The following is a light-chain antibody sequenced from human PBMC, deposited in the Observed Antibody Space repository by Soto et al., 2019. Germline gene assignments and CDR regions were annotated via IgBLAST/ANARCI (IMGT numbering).Light chain of an antibody. V-gene: IGKV3-15*01. CDR1: QSLNRD. J-gene: IGKJ1*01. Sequence: ILLTQSPSTLSRSPGERATLSWGASQSLNRDLAWYQQQPGQSPRLLIFGASTRATGIPARFSGSGSGTEFTLTISSLKSEDFAVYYCQQYNNWPTFGQGTKVDI. CDR2: GAS. CDR3: QQYNNWPT.